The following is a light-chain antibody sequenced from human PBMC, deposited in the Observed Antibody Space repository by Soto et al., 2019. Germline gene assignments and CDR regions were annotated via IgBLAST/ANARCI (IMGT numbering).Light chain of an antibody. CDR1: SSNIGSNY. Sequence: QSLLTQPPSASGTPGQRVNISCSGSSSNIGSNYVYWYRQFPGTAPKLLIQRNNQRPSGVPARFSGSKSGTSASLAISGLRSEDEADYYCCSYAGDYMFVFGTGTKVTVL. J-gene: IGLJ1*01. CDR2: RNN. CDR3: CSYAGDYMFV. V-gene: IGLV1-47*01.